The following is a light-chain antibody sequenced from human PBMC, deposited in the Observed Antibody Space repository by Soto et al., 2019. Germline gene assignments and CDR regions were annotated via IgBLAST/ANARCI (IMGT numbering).Light chain of an antibody. CDR3: GSDTTRGNYV. CDR1: SSDVGVYND. V-gene: IGLV2-14*01. CDR2: EVS. J-gene: IGLJ1*01. Sequence: QSVLTQPASVSGSPGQSIRISCTGTSSDVGVYNDFSWYQQHPGKAPKLMIYEVSNRTSGCANQFSGSKSGKTAYMTILGLQAEDGAECSCGSDTTRGNYVCGSGTRVT.